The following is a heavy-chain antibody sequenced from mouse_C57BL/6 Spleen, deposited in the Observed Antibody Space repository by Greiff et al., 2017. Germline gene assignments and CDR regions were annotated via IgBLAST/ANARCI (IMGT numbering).Heavy chain of an antibody. CDR3: TRSYDYGATSLWYLHV. CDR1: GYTCTDYE. V-gene: IGHV1-15*01. J-gene: IGHJ1*02. D-gene: IGHD2-4*01. Sequence: QVQLQQSGAELVRPGASVTQCCKASGYTCTDYEMHWVKQTPVHGLEWIGAIDPETGGTAYNQKFKGKAILTADKSSSTAYMELRSLTSKDSAVYYCTRSYDYGATSLWYLHVCATVTTFIISP. CDR2: IDPETGGT.